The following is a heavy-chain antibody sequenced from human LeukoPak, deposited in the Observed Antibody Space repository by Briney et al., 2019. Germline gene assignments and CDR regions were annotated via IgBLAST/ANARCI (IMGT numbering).Heavy chain of an antibody. CDR1: GVSISGSYYY. CDR2: IYYSGST. V-gene: IGHV4-39*07. J-gene: IGHJ6*03. D-gene: IGHD6-19*01. Sequence: SETLSLTCAVSGVSISGSYYYWGWIRQPPGKGLEWIGSIYYSGSTYYNPSLKSRVTISVDTSKNQFSLKLSSVTAADTAVYYCAGERLADYYMDVWGKGTTVTVSS. CDR3: AGERLADYYMDV.